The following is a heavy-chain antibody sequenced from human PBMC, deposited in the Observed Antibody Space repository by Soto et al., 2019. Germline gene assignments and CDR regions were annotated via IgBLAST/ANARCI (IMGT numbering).Heavy chain of an antibody. V-gene: IGHV1-69*08. CDR1: GGTFSSYT. CDR2: MIPILGIA. J-gene: IGHJ4*02. D-gene: IGHD1-1*01. Sequence: QVQLVQSGAEVKKPGSSVKVSCKASGGTFSSYTISWVRQAPGQGLEWMGRMIPILGIANYAQKFQGRVTITADKSTSTAYMELSSLRSEDTAVYYCARDRRYNWNDRGDYWGQGTLVTVSS. CDR3: ARDRRYNWNDRGDY.